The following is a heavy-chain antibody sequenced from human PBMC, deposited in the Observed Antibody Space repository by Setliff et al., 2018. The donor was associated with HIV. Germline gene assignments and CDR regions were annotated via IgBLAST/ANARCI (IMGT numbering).Heavy chain of an antibody. D-gene: IGHD2-2*01. J-gene: IGHJ6*02. V-gene: IGHV1-18*01. CDR1: GYTFTRYG. CDR3: ARDGEYQVLHYYYSGMDV. CDR2: ISANNGNT. Sequence: ASVKVSCKASGYTFTRYGISWVRQAPGQGLEWMGWISANNGNTKYAQRLQGRVTKTTDTSTSTAYMDLGSLRSDDTAVYFCARDGEYQVLHYYYSGMDVWGQGTTVTV.